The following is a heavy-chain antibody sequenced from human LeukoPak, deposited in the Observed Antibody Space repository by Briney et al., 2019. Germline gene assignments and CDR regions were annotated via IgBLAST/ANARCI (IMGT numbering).Heavy chain of an antibody. J-gene: IGHJ5*02. CDR1: GGSFSGYY. CDR2: INHSGST. CDR3: ARGLDVVVPAAIGSWFDP. D-gene: IGHD2-2*01. V-gene: IGHV4-34*01. Sequence: PSETLSLTCAVYGGSFSGYYWSWIRQPPGKGLEWIGEINHSGSTNYNPSLKSRVTISVDTSKNQFSLKLSSVTAAGTAVYYCARGLDVVVPAAIGSWFDPWGQGTLVTVSS.